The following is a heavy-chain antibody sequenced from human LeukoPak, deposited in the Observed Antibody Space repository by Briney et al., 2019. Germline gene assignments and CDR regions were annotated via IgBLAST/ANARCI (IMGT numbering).Heavy chain of an antibody. CDR1: GFXLRGYG. J-gene: IGHJ6*02. CDR2: IWFDGSNE. Sequence: GGSLRLSCIASGFXLRGYGIHWVRQAPDKGLEWVAVIWFDGSNEYYADSVKGRFTISRDNSKNTLYLQMNSLRAEDTGVYYCARTLYGMDVWGQGTTVVVSS. V-gene: IGHV3-33*01. CDR3: ARTLYGMDV.